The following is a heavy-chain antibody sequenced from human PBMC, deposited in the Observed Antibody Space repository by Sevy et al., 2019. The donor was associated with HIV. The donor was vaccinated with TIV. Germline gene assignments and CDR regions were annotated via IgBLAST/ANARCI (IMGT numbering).Heavy chain of an antibody. CDR2: IWYDGSNK. V-gene: IGHV3-33*01. Sequence: GGSLRLSCAASGFTFSSYGMHWVRQAPGKGLEWVAVIWYDGSNKYYADSVKGRFTISRDNSKNTLYLQMNSLRAVDTAGYYCARDDVTGYCSSTSGYTPGDNYYYYYGMDVWGQGTTVTVSS. CDR3: ARDDVTGYCSSTSGYTPGDNYYYYYGMDV. J-gene: IGHJ6*02. CDR1: GFTFSSYG. D-gene: IGHD2-2*02.